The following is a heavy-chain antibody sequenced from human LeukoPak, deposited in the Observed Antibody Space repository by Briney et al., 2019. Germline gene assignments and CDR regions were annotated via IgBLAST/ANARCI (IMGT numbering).Heavy chain of an antibody. CDR1: GFTFSSYA. V-gene: IGHV3-30-3*01. D-gene: IGHD6-6*01. Sequence: GRSLRLSCAASGFTFSSYAMHWVRQAPGKGLEWVAVISYDGSNKYYADSVKGRFTISRDNSKNTLYLQMNGLRAEDTAMYYCARAPGSYSSSPVDYWGQGTLVTVSS. CDR3: ARAPGSYSSSPVDY. J-gene: IGHJ4*02. CDR2: ISYDGSNK.